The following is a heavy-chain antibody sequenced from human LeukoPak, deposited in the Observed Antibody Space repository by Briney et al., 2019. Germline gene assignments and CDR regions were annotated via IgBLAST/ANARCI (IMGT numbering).Heavy chain of an antibody. Sequence: GASVKVSCKASGYTFTGYYMHWVRQAPGQGLEWMGWINPNSGGTNYAQKFQGRVTMTRDTSISTAYMELSRLRSDDTAVYYCARSLNQYYYGSGRHESTLLRRVGAFDFWGQGTMVTVSS. V-gene: IGHV1-2*02. CDR2: INPNSGGT. CDR3: ARSLNQYYYGSGRHESTLLRRVGAFDF. J-gene: IGHJ3*01. CDR1: GYTFTGYY. D-gene: IGHD3-10*01.